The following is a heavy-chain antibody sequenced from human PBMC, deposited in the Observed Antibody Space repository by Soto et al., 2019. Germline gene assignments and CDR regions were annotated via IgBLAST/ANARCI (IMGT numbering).Heavy chain of an antibody. V-gene: IGHV3-21*01. D-gene: IGHD3-22*01. CDR2: ISSSSSSI. CDR1: GFTFSAYN. J-gene: IGHJ5*02. Sequence: EVQLVESGGGLVKPGGSLRLSCAASGFTFSAYNMNWVRQAPGKGLEWVSSISSSSSSIYYADSVKGRFTISRDNAKTSLYLQMNSLRAEDTAVYYCARADYYDSSAYYFSGWLDPWGQGTLVTVSS. CDR3: ARADYYDSSAYYFSGWLDP.